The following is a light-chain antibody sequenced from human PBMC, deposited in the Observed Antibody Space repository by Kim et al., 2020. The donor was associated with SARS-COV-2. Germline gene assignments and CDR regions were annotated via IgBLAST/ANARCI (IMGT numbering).Light chain of an antibody. Sequence: SSELTQDPVVSVALGQTVRITCQGDSLRSYYASWYQQKPGQAPVLVIYGKNNRPSGIPDRFSGSSSGNTASLTITGAQAEDEADYYCNSRDSSGNHSWVF. CDR2: GKN. V-gene: IGLV3-19*01. CDR3: NSRDSSGNHSWV. J-gene: IGLJ3*02. CDR1: SLRSYY.